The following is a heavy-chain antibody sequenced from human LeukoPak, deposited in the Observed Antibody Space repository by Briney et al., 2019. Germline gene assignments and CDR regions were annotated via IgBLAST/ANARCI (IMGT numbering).Heavy chain of an antibody. CDR3: AKGAFFTWRQLGYYFDY. J-gene: IGHJ4*02. CDR1: EFPFNNFA. CDR2: INRDSGST. D-gene: IGHD5-18*01. Sequence: GGSLRLSCAASEFPFNNFAMSWVRQAPGKGLEWVSAINRDSGSTYYADAVKGRFTISRDNSKNTLYLQMNSLRAEDTAVYYCAKGAFFTWRQLGYYFDYWGQGTLVTVSS. V-gene: IGHV3-23*01.